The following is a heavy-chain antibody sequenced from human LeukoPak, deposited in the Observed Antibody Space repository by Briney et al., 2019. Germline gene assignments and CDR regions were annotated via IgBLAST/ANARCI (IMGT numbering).Heavy chain of an antibody. CDR3: ASGYSYRFDY. V-gene: IGHV4-39*07. Sequence: SETLSLTCNVSGGSMSNIYYWGWIRPPPGKGLEWIGNIFYSGITYYNPSLRSRVTIAIDTSKNQFSLKLSSVTAADTAVYYCASGYSYRFDYWGQGTLVTVSS. CDR1: GGSMSNIYY. CDR2: IFYSGIT. J-gene: IGHJ4*02. D-gene: IGHD5-18*01.